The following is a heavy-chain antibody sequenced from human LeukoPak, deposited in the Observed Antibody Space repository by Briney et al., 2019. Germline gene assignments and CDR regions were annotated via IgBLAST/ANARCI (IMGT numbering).Heavy chain of an antibody. CDR2: ILAGNGNT. V-gene: IGHV1-3*01. J-gene: IGHJ4*02. CDR1: GYTFTSYG. CDR3: ARALGIVYSRPFDY. D-gene: IGHD3-22*01. Sequence: ASVKVSCKASGYTFTSYGISWVRQAPGQRLEWMGWILAGNGNTKYSQRFQGRVTITRDTSARTAYMELSSLKSEDTAVYYCARALGIVYSRPFDYWGQGTLVTVSS.